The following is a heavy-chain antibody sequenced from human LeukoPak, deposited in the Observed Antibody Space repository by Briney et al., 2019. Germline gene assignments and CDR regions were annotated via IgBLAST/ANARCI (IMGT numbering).Heavy chain of an antibody. CDR3: ARAARVAKTLLHPFDM. CDR2: ISYDGSEV. J-gene: IGHJ3*02. D-gene: IGHD3-16*01. Sequence: PGGSLRFSCAASGFSFTSHALHWVRQALGKGLEWVTVISYDGSEVYYADSVKGRFTISRDNYRNTLYLLMTSLRAEDTAVYYCARAARVAKTLLHPFDMWGQGTLVTVSS. V-gene: IGHV3-30*01. CDR1: GFSFTSHA.